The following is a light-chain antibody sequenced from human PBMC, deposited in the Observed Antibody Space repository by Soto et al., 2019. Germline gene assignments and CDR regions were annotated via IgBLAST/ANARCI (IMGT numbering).Light chain of an antibody. CDR3: SSYTSASTPLV. V-gene: IGLV2-14*01. CDR1: GSDVGGYNY. Sequence: QSVLTQPASVSGSPVQSITISCTGTGSDVGGYNYVSWYQQHPGKSPKVMIYDVSNRPSGVSNRFAGSKSGNTASLTISGLQAEDEADYYCSSYTSASTPLVFGGGTKVTVL. J-gene: IGLJ2*01. CDR2: DVS.